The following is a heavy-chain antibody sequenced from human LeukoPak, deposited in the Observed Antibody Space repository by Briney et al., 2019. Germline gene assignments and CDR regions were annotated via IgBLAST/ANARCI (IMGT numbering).Heavy chain of an antibody. CDR1: GFTFSSYA. Sequence: PGGSLRLSCAASGFTFSSYAMSWVRQAPGKGLEWVSAISGSGGSTYYADSVKGRFSISRDNSKNTLYLQMNSLRAEDTAVYYCAKGSSVLRYFDWLPPKGGYFDYWGQGTPVTVSS. V-gene: IGHV3-23*01. CDR2: ISGSGGST. D-gene: IGHD3-9*01. J-gene: IGHJ4*02. CDR3: AKGSSVLRYFDWLPPKGGYFDY.